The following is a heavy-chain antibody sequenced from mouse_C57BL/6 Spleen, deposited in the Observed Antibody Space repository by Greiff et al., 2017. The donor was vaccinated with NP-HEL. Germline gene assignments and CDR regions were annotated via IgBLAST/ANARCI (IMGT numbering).Heavy chain of an antibody. J-gene: IGHJ3*01. CDR3: TRLGREAWFAY. V-gene: IGHV1-15*01. D-gene: IGHD4-1*01. CDR1: GYTFTDYE. Sequence: VQLQQSGAELVRPGASVTLSCKASGYTFTDYEMHWVKQTPVHGLEWIGAIDPETGGTAYNQKFKGKAILTADKSSSTAYMELRSLTSEDSAVYYCTRLGREAWFAYWGQGTLVTVSA. CDR2: IDPETGGT.